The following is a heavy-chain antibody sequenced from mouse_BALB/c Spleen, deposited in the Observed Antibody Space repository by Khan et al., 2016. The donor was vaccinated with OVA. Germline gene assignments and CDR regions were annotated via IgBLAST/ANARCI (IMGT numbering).Heavy chain of an antibody. Sequence: EVELVESGGGLVQPGGSRKLSCAASGFTFSDYGMAWVRQAPGKGPEWVAFISDLAYTIYYADTVTGRFTISRENAKNTLYREMSSLRSEDTAIYYGARGGGTAPFAYWGLGTLVTVSA. CDR2: ISDLAYTI. CDR3: ARGGGTAPFAY. J-gene: IGHJ3*01. D-gene: IGHD1-2*01. CDR1: GFTFSDYG. V-gene: IGHV5-15*02.